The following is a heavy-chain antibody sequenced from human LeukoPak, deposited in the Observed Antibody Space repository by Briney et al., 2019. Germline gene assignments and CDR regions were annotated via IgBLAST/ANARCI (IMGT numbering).Heavy chain of an antibody. D-gene: IGHD5-18*01. V-gene: IGHV3-23*01. CDR3: AKDGYSYGSPSRFDP. Sequence: GGSLRLSCAASGFTFSNYVMSWVRQAPGKGLEWVLGISGSGGSTYYADSVKGRFTISRDNSKNTLYLQMNSLRAEDTAVYYCAKDGYSYGSPSRFDPWGQGTLVTVSS. CDR1: GFTFSNYV. J-gene: IGHJ5*02. CDR2: ISGSGGST.